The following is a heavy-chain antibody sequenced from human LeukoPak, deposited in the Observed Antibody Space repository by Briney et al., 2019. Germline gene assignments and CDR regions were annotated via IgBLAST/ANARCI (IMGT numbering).Heavy chain of an antibody. J-gene: IGHJ4*02. CDR1: GFTFSSYE. CDR3: ARGCSGGSCYSGRGPYYFDY. V-gene: IGHV3-48*03. CDR2: ISSSGSTI. D-gene: IGHD2-15*01. Sequence: PGGSLRLSCAASGFTFSSYEMNWVRQAPGKGLEWASYISSSGSTIYYADSVKGRFTISRDNAKNSLYLQMNSLRAEDTAVYYCARGCSGGSCYSGRGPYYFDYWGQGTLVTVSS.